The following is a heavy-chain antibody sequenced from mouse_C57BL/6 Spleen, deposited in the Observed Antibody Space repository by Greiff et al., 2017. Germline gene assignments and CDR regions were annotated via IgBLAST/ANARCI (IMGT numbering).Heavy chain of an antibody. D-gene: IGHD3-2*02. CDR1: GYTFTNYW. V-gene: IGHV1-63*01. CDR2: IYPGGGYT. Sequence: QVQLQQSGAELVRPGASVKMSCKASGYTFTNYWIGWAKQRPGHGLEWIGDIYPGGGYTNYNEKFKGKATLTADKSSSTAYMQISSLTSEDSAIYYCARGGLRTYYAMDYWGQGTSVTVSS. CDR3: ARGGLRTYYAMDY. J-gene: IGHJ4*01.